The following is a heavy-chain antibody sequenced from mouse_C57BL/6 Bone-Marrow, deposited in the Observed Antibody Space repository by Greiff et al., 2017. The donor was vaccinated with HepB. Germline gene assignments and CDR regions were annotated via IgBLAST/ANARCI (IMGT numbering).Heavy chain of an antibody. CDR2: ISYGGSYT. Sequence: EVKVVESGGGLVKPGGSLKLSCAASGFTFSSYAMPWVRQTPEKRLEWVANISYGGSYTYYPDNVKDRVTISRDNANNNLYLQLSHLKSEDTAVYYCAGLRYYALDYWGQGTSVTVSS. V-gene: IGHV5-4*03. CDR3: AGLRYYALDY. J-gene: IGHJ4*01. CDR1: GFTFSSYA.